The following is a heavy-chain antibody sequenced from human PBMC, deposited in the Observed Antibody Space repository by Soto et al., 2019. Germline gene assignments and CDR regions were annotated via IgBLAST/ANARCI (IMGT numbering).Heavy chain of an antibody. V-gene: IGHV3-30*18. D-gene: IGHD2-15*01. J-gene: IGHJ6*02. CDR2: ISYDGSKK. CDR1: GFTFDNYG. CDR3: AKDLDVVVVVTATRGLDV. Sequence: QVQLVESGGGVVQPGRSLRLSCAASGFTFDNYGLHWVRQAPGKGLEWVAVISYDGSKKFYADSVTGRFTISRDNSKNTLYLQMNTLRVEDTAVYYCAKDLDVVVVVTATRGLDVWGQGTKVTVSS.